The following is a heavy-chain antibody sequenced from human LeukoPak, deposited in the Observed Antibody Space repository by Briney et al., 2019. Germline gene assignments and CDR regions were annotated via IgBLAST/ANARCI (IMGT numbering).Heavy chain of an antibody. CDR1: GGSFSGYY. Sequence: SETLSLTCAVYGGSFSGYYWSWIRQPPGKGLEWIGEINHSGSTNYNPSLKSRVTISVDTSKNQFSLKLSSVTAADTAVYYCARSTLGYCSGGSCSWFDPWGQGTLVTVSS. J-gene: IGHJ5*02. CDR3: ARSTLGYCSGGSCSWFDP. V-gene: IGHV4-34*01. D-gene: IGHD2-15*01. CDR2: INHSGST.